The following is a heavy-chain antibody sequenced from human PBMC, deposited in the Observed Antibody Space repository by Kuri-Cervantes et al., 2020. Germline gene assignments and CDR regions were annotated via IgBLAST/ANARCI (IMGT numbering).Heavy chain of an antibody. J-gene: IGHJ3*02. CDR2: MNPNSGNT. V-gene: IGHV1-8*02. CDR1: GYTFTSYD. CDR3: ARERRSYYDSSAIWGRDAFDI. D-gene: IGHD3-22*01. Sequence: APVKVSCKASGYTFTSYDINWVRQATGQGLEWMGWMNPNSGNTGYAQKFQGRVTMTRNTSISTAYMELSSLRSEDTAVYYCARERRSYYDSSAIWGRDAFDIWGQGTMVTVSS.